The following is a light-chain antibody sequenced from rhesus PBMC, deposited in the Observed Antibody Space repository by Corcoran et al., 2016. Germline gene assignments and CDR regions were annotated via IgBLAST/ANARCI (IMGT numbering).Light chain of an antibody. CDR3: LQSKNSPYS. CDR2: QTS. J-gene: IGKJ2*01. CDR1: ETVSFFGINL. Sequence: DIVLTQSPASLAVSPGQRATITCSASETVSFFGINLLHWYQQKPGQPPKLLIYQTSNKDTGVPARFSGSGSGTDFTLTINTVEADDAADYYCLQSKNSPYSFGQGTKVEIK. V-gene: IGKV7-13*02.